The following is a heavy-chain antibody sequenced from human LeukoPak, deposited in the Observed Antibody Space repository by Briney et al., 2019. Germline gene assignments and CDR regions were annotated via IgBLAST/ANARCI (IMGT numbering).Heavy chain of an antibody. Sequence: SETLSLTCAVYGGTFSGYYWSWIRQPPGKGLEWIGEINHSGSTNYNPSLKSRVTISVDTSKNHFSLKLSSVTAADTAVYYCARGRLAAAGTSDYWGQGTLVTVSS. CDR3: ARGRLAAAGTSDY. D-gene: IGHD6-13*01. CDR2: INHSGST. V-gene: IGHV4-34*01. J-gene: IGHJ4*02. CDR1: GGTFSGYY.